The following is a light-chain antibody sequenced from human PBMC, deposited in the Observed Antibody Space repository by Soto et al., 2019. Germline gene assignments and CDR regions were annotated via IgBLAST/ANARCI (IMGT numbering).Light chain of an antibody. CDR2: DAS. Sequence: DIVLTQSPATLSLSPGERATLSCRASQSVSSYLAWYQQKPGQAPRLLIYDASNRATGIPARFSGSWSGTDCTLTISSLEPEDVAVYYCQQRSNWPITLGQGTRLEIK. J-gene: IGKJ5*01. CDR1: QSVSSY. V-gene: IGKV3-11*01. CDR3: QQRSNWPIT.